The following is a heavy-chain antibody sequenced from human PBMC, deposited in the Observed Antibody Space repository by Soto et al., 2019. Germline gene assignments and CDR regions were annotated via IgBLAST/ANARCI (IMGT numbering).Heavy chain of an antibody. CDR2: ISGSDDST. D-gene: IGHD6-6*01. J-gene: IGHJ4*02. CDR1: GFTFSSYA. CDR3: AKRSSPSTFDY. V-gene: IGHV3-23*01. Sequence: EVQLLESGGGLVQPGESLRLSCAASGFTFSSYAMSWVRQAPGKGLEWVSVISGSDDSTYYADSVKGRCTISRDNSQNPLYLQMNSLRAEDTAVYDCAKRSSPSTFDYWGQGTLVTVSS.